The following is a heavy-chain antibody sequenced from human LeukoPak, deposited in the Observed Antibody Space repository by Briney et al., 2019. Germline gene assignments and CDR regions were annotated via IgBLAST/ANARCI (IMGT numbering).Heavy chain of an antibody. V-gene: IGHV4-39*07. D-gene: IGHD3-3*01. CDR2: INHSGST. J-gene: IGHJ6*02. CDR3: ARASPIFGVVIQRYYYYYGMDV. Sequence: SETLSLTCTVSGGSISSGGYYWSWIRQPPGKGLEWIGEINHSGSTNYNPSLKSRVTISVDTSKNQFSLKLSSVTAADTAVYYCARASPIFGVVIQRYYYYYGMDVWGQGTTVTVSS. CDR1: GGSISSGGYY.